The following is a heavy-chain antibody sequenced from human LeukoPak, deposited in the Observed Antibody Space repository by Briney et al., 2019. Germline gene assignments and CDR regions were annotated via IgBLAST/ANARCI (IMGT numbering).Heavy chain of an antibody. V-gene: IGHV3-7*03. J-gene: IGHJ4*02. CDR2: IKQDGSDK. Sequence: GGSLRLSCAASGFIFSNYWMSWVRQAPGKGLEWVANIKQDGSDKYYVDSVKGRFTISRDNSRNTLYLQVYSLRAEDTAVYYCAQQLGYCSKGSCYFTYWGQGTLVTVSS. D-gene: IGHD2-15*01. CDR1: GFIFSNYW. CDR3: AQQLGYCSKGSCYFTY.